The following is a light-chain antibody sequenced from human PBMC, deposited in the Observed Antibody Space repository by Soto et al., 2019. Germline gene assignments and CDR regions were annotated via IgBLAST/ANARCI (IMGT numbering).Light chain of an antibody. Sequence: LTQSPGTLSLSVGERATLSCRASQSVSSNLAWYQQKPGQAPRLLIYGASTRATGIPARFSGSGSGAGFTLTISSLQSEDFAVYYCQQYNNWPPWTFGQGTKVDIK. J-gene: IGKJ1*01. V-gene: IGKV3-15*01. CDR3: QQYNNWPPWT. CDR2: GAS. CDR1: QSVSSN.